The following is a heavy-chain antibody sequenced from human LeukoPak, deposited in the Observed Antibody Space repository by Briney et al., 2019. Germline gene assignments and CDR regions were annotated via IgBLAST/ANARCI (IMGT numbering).Heavy chain of an antibody. CDR3: ARDADWYYGSGSYYY. D-gene: IGHD3-10*01. V-gene: IGHV3-7*03. CDR2: IKQDGSEK. Sequence: PGGSLRLSCAASGFTFSSYWMSWVRQAPGEGLEWVANIKQDGSEKYYVGSVKGRFTIFRDNAKNSLYLQMNSLRAEDTAVYYCARDADWYYGSGSYYYWGQGTLVTVSS. CDR1: GFTFSSYW. J-gene: IGHJ4*02.